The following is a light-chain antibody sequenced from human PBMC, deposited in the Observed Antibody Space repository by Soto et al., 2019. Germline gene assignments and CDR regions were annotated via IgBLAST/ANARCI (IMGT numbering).Light chain of an antibody. J-gene: IGKJ5*01. CDR1: QGVTTN. Sequence: VMTQSPASLSVSPGERVTLSCRAGQGVTTNFAWYQQKSGQSPWILIYYVSTRATGVPAMFSGTGFEKDFTLTASGLQSEGSAVYFLQQYNKWPVSFGPGTLLEIK. CDR3: QQYNKWPVS. CDR2: YVS. V-gene: IGKV3-15*01.